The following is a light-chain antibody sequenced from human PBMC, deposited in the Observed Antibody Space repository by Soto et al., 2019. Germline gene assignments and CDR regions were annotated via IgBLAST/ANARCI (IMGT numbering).Light chain of an antibody. CDR3: QQYGSSLPWT. J-gene: IGKJ1*01. V-gene: IGKV3-20*01. CDR2: SAS. Sequence: IVLTQSPGTLSLSPGERATLSCRASQSVSSYLAWYQQKPGQAPRLLIYSASTRATGIPDRFSGSGSGTDFTLTISRLEPEDYAVFYCQQYGSSLPWTFGQGTKVEI. CDR1: QSVSSY.